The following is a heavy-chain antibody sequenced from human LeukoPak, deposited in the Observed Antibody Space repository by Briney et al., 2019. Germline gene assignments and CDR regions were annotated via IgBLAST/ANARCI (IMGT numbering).Heavy chain of an antibody. CDR2: ISSSGSTI. CDR3: AKEVMDYGDYYYYFDY. Sequence: GGSLRLSCAASGFTFSSYEMNWVRQAPGKGLEWVSYISSSGSTIYYADSVKGRFTISRDNSKNTLYLQMNSLRAEDTAVCYCAKEVMDYGDYYYYFDYWGQGTLVTVSS. J-gene: IGHJ4*02. V-gene: IGHV3-48*03. D-gene: IGHD4-17*01. CDR1: GFTFSSYE.